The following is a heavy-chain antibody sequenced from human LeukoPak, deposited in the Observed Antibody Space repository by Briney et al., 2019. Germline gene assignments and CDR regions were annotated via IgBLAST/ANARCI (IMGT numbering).Heavy chain of an antibody. CDR2: IIPIFGTA. V-gene: IGHV1-69*13. CDR1: GGTFSSYA. Sequence: SVKVSCKASGGTFSSYAISWVRQAPGQGLEWMGGIIPIFGTANYAQKFQGRVTITADESTSTAYMELSSLRSEDTAVYYCVRGEDSYGYAGLDYWGQGTLVTVSS. D-gene: IGHD5-18*01. J-gene: IGHJ4*02. CDR3: VRGEDSYGYAGLDY.